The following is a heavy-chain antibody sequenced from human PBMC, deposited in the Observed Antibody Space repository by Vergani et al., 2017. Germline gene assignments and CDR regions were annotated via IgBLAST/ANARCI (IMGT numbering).Heavy chain of an antibody. D-gene: IGHD5-12*01. J-gene: IGHJ3*02. CDR2: ISWNSGSI. CDR1: GFTFDDYD. V-gene: IGHV3-9*01. CDR3: SKDSGYDLRAFDI. Sequence: EVQLVESGGGLVQPGRSLRLSCAASGFTFDDYDMHWVRQAPGKGLEWVSGISWNSGSIGYADSVKGRFTISRDNAKNSLYLQMNSLRAEDTALYYCSKDSGYDLRAFDIWGQGTMVTVSS.